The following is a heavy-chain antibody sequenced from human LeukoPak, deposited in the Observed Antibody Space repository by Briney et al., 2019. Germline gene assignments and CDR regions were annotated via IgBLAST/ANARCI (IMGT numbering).Heavy chain of an antibody. Sequence: SETLSLTCTVSGGSISSYYWSWIRQPPGKGLEWIGYIYYSGSTNYNPSIMSRVTILVDTSKNQFSLKLSSVTAADTALYYCARVTRAYNYGSDFWGQGTLVTVSS. CDR1: GGSISSYY. V-gene: IGHV4-59*01. CDR3: ARVTRAYNYGSDF. CDR2: IYYSGST. D-gene: IGHD5-18*01. J-gene: IGHJ4*02.